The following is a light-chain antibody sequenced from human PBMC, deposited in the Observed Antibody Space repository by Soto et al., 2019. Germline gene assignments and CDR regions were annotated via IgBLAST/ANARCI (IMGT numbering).Light chain of an antibody. V-gene: IGLV2-11*01. CDR1: SSDVGGYKS. J-gene: IGLJ1*01. CDR3: CSYAGSYSPDV. Sequence: QSVLTQPRSVSGSPGQSVTISCAGTSSDVGGYKSVSWYQQHPGKAPKLIIYDVTKRPSGVPDRFSGSKSDNTASLTISGLQAEDEADYYCCSYAGSYSPDVFGTGTKVTVL. CDR2: DVT.